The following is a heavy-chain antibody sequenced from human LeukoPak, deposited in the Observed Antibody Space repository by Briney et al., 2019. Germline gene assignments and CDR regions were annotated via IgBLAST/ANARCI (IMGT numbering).Heavy chain of an antibody. J-gene: IGHJ6*02. CDR3: ARKEILYYYGMDV. D-gene: IGHD5-24*01. CDR1: GFTFSSYA. Sequence: PGRSLRLSCAASGFTFSSYAMHWVRQAPGKGLEWVAVISYDGGNKYYADSVKGRFTISRDNSKNTLYLQMNSLRAEDTAVYYCARKEILYYYGMDVWGQGTTVTVSS. V-gene: IGHV3-30*04. CDR2: ISYDGGNK.